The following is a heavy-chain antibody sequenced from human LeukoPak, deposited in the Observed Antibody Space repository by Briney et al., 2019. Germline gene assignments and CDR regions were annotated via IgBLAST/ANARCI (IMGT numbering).Heavy chain of an antibody. V-gene: IGHV4-59*13. J-gene: IGHJ4*02. CDR1: GGSISSYY. CDR3: ARTGVLDYLYYFDY. D-gene: IGHD2-2*03. Sequence: SETLSLTCTVSGGSISSYYWSWIRQPPGKGLEWIGYIYYSGSTKYNPALKSRVTISIDSSKNQFSLNLSSVTAADTAVYYCARTGVLDYLYYFDYWGQGTLVTVSS. CDR2: IYYSGST.